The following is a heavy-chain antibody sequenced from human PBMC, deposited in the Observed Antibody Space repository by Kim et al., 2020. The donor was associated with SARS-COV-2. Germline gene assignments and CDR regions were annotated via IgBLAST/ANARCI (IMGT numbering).Heavy chain of an antibody. CDR1: GYIFIDKH. CDR2: IYPKNGGT. CDR3: VRENWYYDS. J-gene: IGHJ1*01. Sequence: ASVKVSCKASGYIFIDKHMHWVRQAPGQGLEWMGWIYPKNGGTYYAPKFQGRVTLTRDTSISTAYMELSGLRSDDTAVYYCVRENWYYDSWGQGRLVTAS. V-gene: IGHV1-2*02. D-gene: IGHD3-16*01.